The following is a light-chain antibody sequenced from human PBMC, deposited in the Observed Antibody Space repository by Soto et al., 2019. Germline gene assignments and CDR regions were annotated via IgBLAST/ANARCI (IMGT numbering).Light chain of an antibody. CDR3: SSYTSSSTLCV. CDR1: SSDVGGYNY. J-gene: IGLJ1*01. V-gene: IGLV2-14*01. Sequence: ALTQPASVSGSPGQSITISCTGTSSDVGGYNYVSWYQQHPGKAPKLMIYEVSNRPSGVSNRFSGSKSGNTASLTISGLQAEDEADYYCSSYTSSSTLCVFGTGTKGTVL. CDR2: EVS.